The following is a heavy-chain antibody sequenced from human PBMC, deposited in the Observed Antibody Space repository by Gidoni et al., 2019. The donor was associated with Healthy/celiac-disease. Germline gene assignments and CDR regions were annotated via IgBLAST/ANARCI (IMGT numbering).Heavy chain of an antibody. D-gene: IGHD3-3*01. CDR1: GFTFSSYA. J-gene: IGHJ6*02. CDR2: ISGSGGST. V-gene: IGHV3-23*01. CDR3: AKGSGYDFWSGYYSRDYYYYGMDV. Sequence: EVQLLESGGGLVQPGGSLRLSCAASGFTFSSYAMSWVRPAPGKGLEWVSAISGSGGSTYYADSVKGRFTISRDNSKNTLYLQMNSLRAEDTAVYYCAKGSGYDFWSGYYSRDYYYYGMDVWGQGTTVTVSS.